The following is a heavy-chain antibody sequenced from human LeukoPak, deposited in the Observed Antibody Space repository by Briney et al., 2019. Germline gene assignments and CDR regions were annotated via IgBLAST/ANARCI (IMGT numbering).Heavy chain of an antibody. CDR2: ISYLGSS. V-gene: IGHV4-59*01. CDR3: ARVYSSGWRSWFDP. J-gene: IGHJ5*02. Sequence: SETLSLTCNVSGGSISNYFWSWIRQPPGRGLEWIGYISYLGSSNYNPSLKGRVTFSVDTSKNQISLRMISVTAADTAVYYCARVYSSGWRSWFDPWGQGTLVTVSS. CDR1: GGSISNYF. D-gene: IGHD6-19*01.